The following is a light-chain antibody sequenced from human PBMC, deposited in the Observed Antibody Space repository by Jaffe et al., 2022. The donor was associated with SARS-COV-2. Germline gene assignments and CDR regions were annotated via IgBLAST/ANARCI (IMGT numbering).Light chain of an antibody. Sequence: DIQMTQSPSALSASVGDTVSITCRASQSISTYLAWYQQKPGTAPKLLIYKASTLQTGVPSRFGGSGSGTDFTLTISGLQHDDFATYYCQQYYVYGTFGQGTRLEIE. CDR3: QQYYVYGT. CDR2: KAS. J-gene: IGKJ2*01. CDR1: QSISTY. V-gene: IGKV1-5*03.